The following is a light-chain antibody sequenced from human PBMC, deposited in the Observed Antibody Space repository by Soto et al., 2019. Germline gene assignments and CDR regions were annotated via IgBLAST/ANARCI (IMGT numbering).Light chain of an antibody. J-gene: IGLJ3*02. CDR2: DVS. V-gene: IGLV2-14*03. Sequence: QSALTQPASVSGSPGQSITISCTVASSDVRSYNFVSWYQQHPGKAPKLLIYDVSHRPSGVSDRFSGSKSGNTASLTISRLQADDEADYYCTSYINDATPFGGGTKLTVL. CDR1: SSDVRSYNF. CDR3: TSYINDATP.